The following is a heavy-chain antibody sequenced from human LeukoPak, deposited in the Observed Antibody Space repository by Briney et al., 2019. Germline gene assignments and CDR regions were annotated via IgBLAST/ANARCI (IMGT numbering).Heavy chain of an antibody. Sequence: GASVKVSCKASGYTFTSYDINWVRQATGQGLEWMGWMNPNSGNTGYAQKFQGRVTITRNTSISTAYMELSSLRSEDTAVYYCASRLYDILTGYSPNWFDPWGQGTLVTVSS. D-gene: IGHD3-9*01. J-gene: IGHJ5*02. CDR2: MNPNSGNT. V-gene: IGHV1-8*03. CDR3: ASRLYDILTGYSPNWFDP. CDR1: GYTFTSYD.